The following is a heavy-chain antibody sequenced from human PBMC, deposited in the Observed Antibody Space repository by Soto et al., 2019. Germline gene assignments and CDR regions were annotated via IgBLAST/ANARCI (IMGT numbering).Heavy chain of an antibody. CDR1: AFTFSSYI. CDR3: ARSQRHGALDV. CDR2: ITSGSSFI. J-gene: IGHJ6*04. V-gene: IGHV3-21*01. Sequence: PGGSLRLSCVCSAFTFSSYILNWVRQAPGKGLEWVSSITSGSSFIDYADSVKGRFTISRDDAKNSLFLQMSSLRADDTAVYYWARSQRHGALDVWRKLTTVSVSS. D-gene: IGHD6-25*01.